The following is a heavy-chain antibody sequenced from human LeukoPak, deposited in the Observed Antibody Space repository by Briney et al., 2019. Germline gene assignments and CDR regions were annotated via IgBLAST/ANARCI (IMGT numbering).Heavy chain of an antibody. V-gene: IGHV3-74*01. D-gene: IGHD6-6*01. CDR2: ISTDGSST. CDR3: VREYSSSSGRAFDI. CDR1: GFTFSSYW. Sequence: GGSLRLSCAASGFTFSSYWMHWVRQAPGKGLVWVSRISTDGSSTNSADSVKGRFTVSRDNAKNTLYLQMNSLRAEDTAVYYCVREYSSSSGRAFDIWGQGTMVTVSP. J-gene: IGHJ3*02.